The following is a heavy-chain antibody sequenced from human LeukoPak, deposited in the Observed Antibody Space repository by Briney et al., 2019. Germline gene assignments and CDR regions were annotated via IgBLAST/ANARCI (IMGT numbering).Heavy chain of an antibody. V-gene: IGHV3-30-3*01. D-gene: IGHD6-19*01. CDR1: GFTFSSYA. Sequence: PGGSLRLSCAASGFTFSSYAMHWVRQAPGKGLEWVAVISSDGNNKFFADSVRGRFTISRDNSKNTLSLQMNSLRAEDTAVYYCTREEAVAGTWDFDCWGQGTLVTVSS. CDR2: ISSDGNNK. CDR3: TREEAVAGTWDFDC. J-gene: IGHJ4*02.